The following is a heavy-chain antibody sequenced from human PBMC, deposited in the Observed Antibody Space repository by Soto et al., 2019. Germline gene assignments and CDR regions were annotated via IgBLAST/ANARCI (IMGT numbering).Heavy chain of an antibody. CDR3: AKAGAGYCTNGVCSSRNNTYYYYGMDV. CDR1: GFTFSSYA. J-gene: IGHJ6*02. Sequence: EVQLLESGGGLVQPGGFLRLSCAASGFTFSSYAMSWVRQAPGKGLEWVSAISGSGGSTYYADSVKGRFTISRDNSKNTLYLQMNSLRAEDTAVYYCAKAGAGYCTNGVCSSRNNTYYYYGMDVWGQGTTVTVSS. D-gene: IGHD2-8*01. V-gene: IGHV3-23*01. CDR2: ISGSGGST.